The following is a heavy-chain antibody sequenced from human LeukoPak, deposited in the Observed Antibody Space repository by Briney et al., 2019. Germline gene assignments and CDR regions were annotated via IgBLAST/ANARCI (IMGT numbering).Heavy chain of an antibody. CDR2: IKEDGSEE. D-gene: IGHD6-19*01. J-gene: IGHJ5*02. V-gene: IGHV3-7*01. Sequence: SGGSLRLSCAASTFTFSDCSMSWVRQAPGRGLEWVANIKEDGSEEDYVDSVKGRFTISRDNAKNSLYLQMNSLRAEDTAVYYCARGGSGWTWGQGTLVTVSS. CDR3: ARGGSGWT. CDR1: TFTFSDCS.